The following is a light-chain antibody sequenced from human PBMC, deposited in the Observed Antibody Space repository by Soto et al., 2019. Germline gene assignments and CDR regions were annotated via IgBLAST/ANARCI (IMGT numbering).Light chain of an antibody. Sequence: QSALTQPASVSGSPGQSITISCTGTSSDVGGYNYVSWYQQHPGKAPKLMIYDVSNRPSGVSNRFSGSKSGNTASLTISGLQAEDEADYYCSSYTRSSTLYVLFGGGTKLTV. CDR2: DVS. J-gene: IGLJ2*01. V-gene: IGLV2-14*01. CDR1: SSDVGGYNY. CDR3: SSYTRSSTLYVL.